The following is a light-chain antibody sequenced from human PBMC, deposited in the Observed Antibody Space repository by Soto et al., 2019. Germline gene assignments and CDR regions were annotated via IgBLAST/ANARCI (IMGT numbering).Light chain of an antibody. CDR2: EVT. Sequence: QSVLTQPPSVSGSPGQSVTISCTGTSSDVGSYNRVSWYQQPPGTAPKLMIYEVTNRPSGVPDRFSGSKSGNTASPTISGLQAEDGADYYCSSYTSTDTYVFGTGTKVTVL. J-gene: IGLJ1*01. CDR3: SSYTSTDTYV. V-gene: IGLV2-18*02. CDR1: SSDVGSYNR.